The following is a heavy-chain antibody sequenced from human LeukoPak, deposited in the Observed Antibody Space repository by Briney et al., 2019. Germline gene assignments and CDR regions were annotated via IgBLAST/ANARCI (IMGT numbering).Heavy chain of an antibody. J-gene: IGHJ5*02. CDR3: ARDVGDP. V-gene: IGHV3-21*04. Sequence: GGSLRLSCAASGFSFSDYSMNWVRQAPGKGLEWVSFISSYSTYIYYADSLKGRFTISRVNAKNSLYLQMNSLRAEDTAVYYCARDVGDPWGQGTLVTVSS. D-gene: IGHD2-15*01. CDR2: ISSYSTYI. CDR1: GFSFSDYS.